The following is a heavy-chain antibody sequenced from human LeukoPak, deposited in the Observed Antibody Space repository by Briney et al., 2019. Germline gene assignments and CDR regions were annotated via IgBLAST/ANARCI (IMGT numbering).Heavy chain of an antibody. Sequence: SQTLSLTCTVSGGSISSGGYYWSWIRQHPGKGLEWIGYIYYSGSTYYNPSLKSRVTISVDTSKNQFSLKLSSVTAAGTAVYYCARRTPYDILTGYPPYFDYWGQGTLVTVSS. V-gene: IGHV4-31*03. CDR3: ARRTPYDILTGYPPYFDY. J-gene: IGHJ4*02. CDR1: GGSISSGGYY. D-gene: IGHD3-9*01. CDR2: IYYSGST.